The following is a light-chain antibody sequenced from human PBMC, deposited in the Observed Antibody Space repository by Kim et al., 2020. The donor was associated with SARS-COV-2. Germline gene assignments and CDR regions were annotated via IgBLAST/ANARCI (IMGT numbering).Light chain of an antibody. CDR1: SLRAYY. J-gene: IGLJ2*01. Sequence: VALGQTVRITCQGDSLRAYYATWYQQKPGQAPILVIYGKNNRPSGIPDRFSGSSSGNTASLTITGTQAGDEADYYCNSRDSNDNVVFGGGTQLTVL. CDR2: GKN. V-gene: IGLV3-19*01. CDR3: NSRDSNDNVV.